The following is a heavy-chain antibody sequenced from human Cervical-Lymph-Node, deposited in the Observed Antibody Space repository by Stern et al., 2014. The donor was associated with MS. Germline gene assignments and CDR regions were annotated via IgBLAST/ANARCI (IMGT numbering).Heavy chain of an antibody. CDR1: GFTFSSLG. V-gene: IGHV3-33*01. Sequence: QVQLVESGGGVVQPGRSLRLSCAASGFTFSSLGMHWVRRDPGKGLEWVAVVWYDGRNAYYADSVKGRFTISRDNSKNMVYLQMNSLRAEDTAVYYCARDSPYNDYLLDYWGQGTLVTVSS. J-gene: IGHJ4*02. D-gene: IGHD4/OR15-4a*01. CDR2: VWYDGRNA. CDR3: ARDSPYNDYLLDY.